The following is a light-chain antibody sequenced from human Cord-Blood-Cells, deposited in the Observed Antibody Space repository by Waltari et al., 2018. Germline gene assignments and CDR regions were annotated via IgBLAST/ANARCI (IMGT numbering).Light chain of an antibody. V-gene: IGKV1-39*01. CDR1: QSISSY. Sequence: DIEMTQSPSSLSASVGDRVTITCRASQSISSYLNWSQEKPGKAPKLLIYAASSLQSGVPSRFSGSGSGTDCTLTISSLQPEDFATYYCQQSYSTPPITFGQGTRLEIK. J-gene: IGKJ5*01. CDR2: AAS. CDR3: QQSYSTPPIT.